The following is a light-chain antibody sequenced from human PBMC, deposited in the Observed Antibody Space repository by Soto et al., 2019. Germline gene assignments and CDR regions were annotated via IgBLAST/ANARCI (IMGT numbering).Light chain of an antibody. CDR3: QQGDDLPHT. J-gene: IGKJ3*01. Sequence: DIQMTQSPSSLSASVGDRVTITCQKSPDISNFLNWDQQQPGQAPKLLMSDASNFRPGVPSRYSGSGAGTDVTFSISSLQPEDIATYYCQQGDDLPHTFGPGNKVDI. V-gene: IGKV1-33*01. CDR1: PDISNF. CDR2: DAS.